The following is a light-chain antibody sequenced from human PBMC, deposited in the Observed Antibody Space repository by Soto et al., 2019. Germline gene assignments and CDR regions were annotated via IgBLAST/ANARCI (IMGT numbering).Light chain of an antibody. Sequence: QSVLTQPASVSGSPGQSITISCSGGTSDIGTYNYVSWYQHHPGKVPKVMIYEVSNRPSGVSNRFSGSKSGNTASLTISGLQAEDEADYYCSSYTTSATLMFGGGTKLTVL. J-gene: IGLJ3*02. V-gene: IGLV2-14*01. CDR1: TSDIGTYNY. CDR2: EVS. CDR3: SSYTTSATLM.